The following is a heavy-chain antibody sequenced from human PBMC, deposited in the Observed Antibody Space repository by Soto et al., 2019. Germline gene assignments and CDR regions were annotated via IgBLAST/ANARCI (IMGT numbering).Heavy chain of an antibody. CDR2: IYHSGST. CDR1: GGSISTYY. D-gene: IGHD3-22*01. J-gene: IGHJ6*02. CDR3: ARETRGNYYDSSGYYFGLVYYYYGMDV. V-gene: IGHV4-59*12. Sequence: KPSETLSLTCTVSGGSISTYYWSWIWQPPGKGLEWIGEIYHSGSTNYNPSLKSRVTISVDKSKNQFSLKLSSVTAADTAVYYCARETRGNYYDSSGYYFGLVYYYYGMDVWGQGTTGTVSS.